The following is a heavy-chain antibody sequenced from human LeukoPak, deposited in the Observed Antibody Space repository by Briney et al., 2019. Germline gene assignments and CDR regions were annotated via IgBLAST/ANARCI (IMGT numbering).Heavy chain of an antibody. J-gene: IGHJ4*02. Sequence: GGSLRLSCAASGFTSSRYAMGWVRQAPGKGLEWVSGISGSGGSTYYADSVKGRFTISRDNSKNTLYLQMNSLRAEDTAVYYCAKDLRSTPRSGLDYWGQGTLVTVSS. V-gene: IGHV3-23*01. D-gene: IGHD3-3*01. CDR1: GFTSSRYA. CDR2: ISGSGGST. CDR3: AKDLRSTPRSGLDY.